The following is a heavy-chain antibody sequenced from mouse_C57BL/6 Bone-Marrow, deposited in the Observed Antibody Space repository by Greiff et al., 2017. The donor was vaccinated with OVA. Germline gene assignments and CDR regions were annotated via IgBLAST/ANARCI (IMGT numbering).Heavy chain of an antibody. CDR2: IYPRDGST. V-gene: IGHV1-78*01. J-gene: IGHJ4*01. CDR3: ARRASGTSYAMDY. D-gene: IGHD4-1*01. Sequence: VQVVESDAELVKPGASVKISCKVSGYTFTDHTIHWMKQRPEQGLEWIGYIYPRDGSTKYNEKFKGKATLTADKSSSTAYMQLNSLTSEDSAVYFCARRASGTSYAMDYWGQGTSVTVSS. CDR1: GYTFTDHT.